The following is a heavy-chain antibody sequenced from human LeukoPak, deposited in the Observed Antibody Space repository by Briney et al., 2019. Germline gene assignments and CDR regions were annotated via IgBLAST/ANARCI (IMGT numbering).Heavy chain of an antibody. CDR3: ARGYVDTTILNSLIDYFEH. CDR2: INPSGGSA. CDR1: GYTFTNYN. J-gene: IGHJ1*01. Sequence: ASVKVSCKASGYTFTNYNIHWVRQAPGQGLEWMGIINPSGGSATYAQKFQGRVTVTRDTSTSTVYMDLSSLRSEDTAVYYCARGYVDTTILNSLIDYFEHWGLGTRVTVSS. V-gene: IGHV1-46*01. D-gene: IGHD5-18*01.